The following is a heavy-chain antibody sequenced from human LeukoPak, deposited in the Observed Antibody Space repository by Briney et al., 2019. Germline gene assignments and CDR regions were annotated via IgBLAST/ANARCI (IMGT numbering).Heavy chain of an antibody. CDR3: ARGEATYYDILTGYSFDY. CDR2: INSDGSST. V-gene: IGHV3-74*01. CDR1: GFTFSSYW. J-gene: IGHJ4*02. D-gene: IGHD3-9*01. Sequence: GGSQRLSCAASGFTFSSYWMHWVRQAPGKGLVWVSRINSDGSSTSYADSVKGRFTISRDNAKNTLYLQMNSLRAEDTAVYYCARGEATYYDILTGYSFDYWGQGTLVTVSS.